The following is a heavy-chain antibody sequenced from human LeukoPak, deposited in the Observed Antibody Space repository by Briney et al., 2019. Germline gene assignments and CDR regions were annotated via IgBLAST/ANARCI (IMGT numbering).Heavy chain of an antibody. CDR2: IYYSGST. CDR3: ARDTSVAGDDY. D-gene: IGHD6-19*01. J-gene: IGHJ4*02. V-gene: IGHV4-39*07. CDR1: GGSISSSSYY. Sequence: SETLSLTCTVSGGSISSSSYYWGWIRQPPGKGLVKIGSIYYSGSTYYNPSLKSRVTISVDTSKNQFSLKLSSVTAADTAVYYCARDTSVAGDDYWGQGTLVTVSS.